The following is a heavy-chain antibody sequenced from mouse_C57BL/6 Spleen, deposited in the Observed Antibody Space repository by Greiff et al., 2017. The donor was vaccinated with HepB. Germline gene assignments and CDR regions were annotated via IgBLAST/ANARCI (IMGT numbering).Heavy chain of an antibody. J-gene: IGHJ1*03. CDR1: GYTFTDYY. CDR3: ARWDGYDWYFDV. CDR2: IYPGSGNT. V-gene: IGHV1-76*01. D-gene: IGHD2-2*01. Sequence: QVQLQQSGAELVGPGASVKLSCKASGYTFTDYYINWVKQRPGQGLEWIARIYPGSGNTYYNEKFKGKATLTAEKSSSTAYMQLSSLTSEDSAVYFCARWDGYDWYFDVWGTGTTVTVSS.